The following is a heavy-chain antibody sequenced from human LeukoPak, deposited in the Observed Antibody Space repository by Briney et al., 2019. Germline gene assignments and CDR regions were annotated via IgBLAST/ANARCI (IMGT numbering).Heavy chain of an antibody. CDR2: IGTTGDT. CDR3: AREVQRPLDY. D-gene: IGHD1-1*01. CDR1: GFTFSSYD. V-gene: IGHV3-13*01. J-gene: IGHJ4*02. Sequence: GGSLRLSCEVSGFTFSSYDMHWVRQTTGKGLEWVSGIGTTGDTHYPDSVKGRFTISRDSAKNSLYLQMNSLRAEDTAVYYCAREVQRPLDYWGQGTLVTVSS.